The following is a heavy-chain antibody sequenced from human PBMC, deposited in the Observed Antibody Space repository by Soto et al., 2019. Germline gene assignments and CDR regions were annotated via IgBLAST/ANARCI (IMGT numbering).Heavy chain of an antibody. CDR1: GGTFSSYA. J-gene: IGHJ6*02. D-gene: IGHD4-17*01. Sequence: ASVKVSCKASGGTFSSYAISWVRQAPGQGLEWMGGIIPIFGTANYAQKFQGRVTITADESTSTAYMELSSLRSEDTAVYYCARDSTVSSTAYYYYYYGMDVWGQGTTVTVSS. CDR3: ARDSTVSSTAYYYYYYGMDV. V-gene: IGHV1-69*13. CDR2: IIPIFGTA.